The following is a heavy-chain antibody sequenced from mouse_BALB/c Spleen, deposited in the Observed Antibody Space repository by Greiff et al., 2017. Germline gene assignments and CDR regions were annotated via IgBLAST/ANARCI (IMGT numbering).Heavy chain of an antibody. Sequence: QVQLQQSGAELMKPGASVKISCKATGYTFSSYWLEWVKQRPGHGLEWIGEILPGSGGTNYNEKFKGKATFTADTSSNTAYMQLSSLTSEDSAVYYCARRWKNYDYGSLYYFDYWGQGTTLTVSS. CDR2: ILPGSGGT. D-gene: IGHD1-1*01. V-gene: IGHV1-9*01. J-gene: IGHJ2*01. CDR3: ARRWKNYDYGSLYYFDY. CDR1: GYTFSSYW.